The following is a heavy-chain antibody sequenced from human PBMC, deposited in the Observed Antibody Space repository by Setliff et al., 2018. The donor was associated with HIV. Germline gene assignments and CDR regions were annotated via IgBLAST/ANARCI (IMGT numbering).Heavy chain of an antibody. CDR3: ASHPLGY. CDR2: IYHSGTT. CDR1: GGTISSGGYY. J-gene: IGHJ4*02. Sequence: PSETLSLTCTVSGGTISSGGYYWSWIRQHPGKGLEWIGEIYHSGTTHYNPSLKSRVSISVDNSKDQFSLRLTSLTAADTAIYYCASHPLGYWGQGTLVTVSS. V-gene: IGHV4-39*07.